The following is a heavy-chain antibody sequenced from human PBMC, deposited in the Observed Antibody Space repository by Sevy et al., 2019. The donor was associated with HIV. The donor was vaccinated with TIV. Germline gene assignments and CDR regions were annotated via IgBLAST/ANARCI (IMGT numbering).Heavy chain of an antibody. J-gene: IGHJ5*02. V-gene: IGHV5-51*01. CDR1: GYSFTTYW. CDR3: AILTTVVTPPFGS. CDR2: IHPGDSDT. Sequence: GESLKISCKGSGYSFTTYWIDWVRQMPGKGLEWMGIIHPGDSDTRYRPSFQGQVTISADKSISTAYLQWSSLKASDTAMYYCAILTTVVTPPFGSWGQGTLVTVSS. D-gene: IGHD4-17*01.